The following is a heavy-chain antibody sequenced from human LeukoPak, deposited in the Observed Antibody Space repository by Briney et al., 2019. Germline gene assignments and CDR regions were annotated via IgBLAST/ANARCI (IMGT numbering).Heavy chain of an antibody. J-gene: IGHJ4*02. CDR1: GFTFVSYA. CDR2: INGGGDTT. V-gene: IGHV3-23*01. CDR3: AKALDTYGYMRFDF. Sequence: GGSLRLSCAASGFTFVSYAMTWVRQAPGKGLEWVSAINGGGDTTYYADSVKGRFTISEDKSKNTMYLQMNSLRAEDTALYYCAKALDTYGYMRFDFWGQGTLVTVSS. D-gene: IGHD5-18*01.